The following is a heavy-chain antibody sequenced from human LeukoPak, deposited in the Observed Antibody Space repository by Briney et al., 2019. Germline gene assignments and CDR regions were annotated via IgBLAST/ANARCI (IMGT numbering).Heavy chain of an antibody. CDR1: GFPFSSYW. V-gene: IGHV3-74*03. Sequence: PGGSLRLSCAPSGFPFSSYWVLWVRQAPGKGLVWVSRISGDGTIKTYADFVRGRFTISRDNTKNILYLQMNSLKVEDTAIYFCSRSQFDYWGQGVLVTVSS. J-gene: IGHJ4*02. CDR2: ISGDGTIK. CDR3: SRSQFDY.